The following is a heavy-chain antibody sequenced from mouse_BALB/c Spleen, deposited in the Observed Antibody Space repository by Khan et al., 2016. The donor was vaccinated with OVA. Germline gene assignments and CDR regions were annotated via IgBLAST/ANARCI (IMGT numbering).Heavy chain of an antibody. Sequence: VELVESGPALVAPSQTLSITCTVSGFSLSNYGVHWVRQPPGKGLEWLGVIWAGGSTNHNSALMSRLSISKDDSKSQVFLKMNSLQTDDTAMYYWARAFYNGAWFAYWGQGTLVTVSA. CDR3: ARAFYNGAWFAY. CDR1: GFSLSNYG. CDR2: IWAGGST. V-gene: IGHV2-9*02. J-gene: IGHJ3*01. D-gene: IGHD1-3*01.